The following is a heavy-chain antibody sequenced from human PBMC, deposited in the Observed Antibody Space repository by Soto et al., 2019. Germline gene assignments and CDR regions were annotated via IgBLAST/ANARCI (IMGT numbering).Heavy chain of an antibody. V-gene: IGHV1-18*01. CDR3: AREVRDYSNYATSHLDI. J-gene: IGHJ3*02. D-gene: IGHD4-4*01. Sequence: ASVKVSCKASGHTFTSYGISWVRQAPGQGLEWMGWISAYNGNTNYAQKLQGRVTMTTDTSTSTAYMELRSLRSDDTAVYYCAREVRDYSNYATSHLDIWGQGTMVTVSS. CDR1: GHTFTSYG. CDR2: ISAYNGNT.